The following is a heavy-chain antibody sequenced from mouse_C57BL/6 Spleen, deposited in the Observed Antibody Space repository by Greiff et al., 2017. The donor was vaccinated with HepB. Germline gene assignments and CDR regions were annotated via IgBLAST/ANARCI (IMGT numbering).Heavy chain of an antibody. CDR1: GYTFTSYW. V-gene: IGHV1-52*01. J-gene: IGHJ2*01. D-gene: IGHD3-2*02. CDR2: IDPSDSET. Sequence: QVQLQQSGAELVRPGSSVKLSCKASGYTFTSYWMHWVKQRPIQGLEWIGNIDPSDSETHYNQKFKDKATLTVDKSSSTAYMQLSSLTSEDSAVYYCARDSSGYLFDYWGQGTTLTVSS. CDR3: ARDSSGYLFDY.